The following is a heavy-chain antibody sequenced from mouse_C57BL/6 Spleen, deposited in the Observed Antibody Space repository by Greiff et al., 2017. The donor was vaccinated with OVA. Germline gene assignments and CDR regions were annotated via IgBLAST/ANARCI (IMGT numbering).Heavy chain of an antibody. CDR3: TTRAFTTVVARAMDY. D-gene: IGHD1-1*01. V-gene: IGHV14-4*01. CDR2: IDPENGDT. CDR1: GFNIKDDY. J-gene: IGHJ4*01. Sequence: DVKLQESGAELVRPGASVKLSCTASGFNIKDDYMHWVKQRPEQGLEWIGWIDPENGDTEYASKFQGKATITADTSSNTAYLQLSSLTSEDTAVYYCTTRAFTTVVARAMDYWGQGTSVTVSS.